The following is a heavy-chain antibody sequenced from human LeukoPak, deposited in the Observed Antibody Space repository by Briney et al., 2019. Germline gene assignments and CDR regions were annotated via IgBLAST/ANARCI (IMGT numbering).Heavy chain of an antibody. Sequence: GRSLRLSCAASGFTFSSYAMHWVRQAPGKGLEWVAVISYDGSNKYYADSVKGRFTISRDNAKNSLYLQMNSLRAEDTAVYYCARAPTGGAAAAVIWGQGTLVTVSS. CDR1: GFTFSSYA. CDR2: ISYDGSNK. D-gene: IGHD6-13*01. J-gene: IGHJ4*02. CDR3: ARAPTGGAAAAVI. V-gene: IGHV3-30-3*01.